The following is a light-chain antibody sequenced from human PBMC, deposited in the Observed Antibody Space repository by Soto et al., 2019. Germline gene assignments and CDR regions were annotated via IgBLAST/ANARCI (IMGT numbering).Light chain of an antibody. J-gene: IGKJ2*01. Sequence: DIQMTKSPSSLSASVGDRVTITCRASQSSSTYLNWYQQKPGKAPKLLIHAASSLQSGVPSRFSGSVSGTDFTLTISSLQPEDFATYYCQQSYSTPYTVGQGTKLEI. CDR2: AAS. CDR1: QSSSTY. CDR3: QQSYSTPYT. V-gene: IGKV1-39*01.